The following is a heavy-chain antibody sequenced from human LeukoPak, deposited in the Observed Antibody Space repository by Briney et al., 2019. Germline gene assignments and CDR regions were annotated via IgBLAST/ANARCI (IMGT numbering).Heavy chain of an antibody. CDR2: INPSGGST. CDR1: GYTFTSYY. D-gene: IGHD2-15*01. J-gene: IGHJ4*02. Sequence: ASVKVSXKASGYTFTSYYMHWVRQAPGQGLEWMGIINPSGGSTSYAQKFQGRVTMIRDTSTSTVYMELSSLRSEDTAVYYCARGWDCSGGSCYPNVDYWGQGTLVTVSS. V-gene: IGHV1-46*01. CDR3: ARGWDCSGGSCYPNVDY.